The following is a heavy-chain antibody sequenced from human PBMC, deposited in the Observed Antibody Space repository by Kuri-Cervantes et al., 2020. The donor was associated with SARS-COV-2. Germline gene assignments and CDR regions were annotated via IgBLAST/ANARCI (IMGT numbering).Heavy chain of an antibody. CDR3: ARRHYYDSSGPSIALNWFDP. J-gene: IGHJ5*02. CDR2: IYYSGST. CDR1: GGSISSSSYY. V-gene: IGHV4-39*01. Sequence: SETLSLTCTVSGGSISSSSYYWGWIRQPPGKGLEWIGSIYYSGSTYYNPPLKSRVTISVDTSKNQFSLKLGSVTAADTAVYYCARRHYYDSSGPSIALNWFDPWGQGTLVTVSS. D-gene: IGHD3-22*01.